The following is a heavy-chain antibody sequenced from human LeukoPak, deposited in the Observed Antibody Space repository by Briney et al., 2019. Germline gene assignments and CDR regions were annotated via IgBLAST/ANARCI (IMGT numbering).Heavy chain of an antibody. CDR1: GFTFSTYG. Sequence: GRSLRLSCAASGFTFSTYGMHWVRQAPGKGLEWVAVISSDGSNKYYADSVKGRFTISRDNSKNTLYLQMNSLRAEDTAVYYCARRAYGSGSSYFDYWGQGTLVTVSS. CDR2: ISSDGSNK. CDR3: ARRAYGSGSSYFDY. J-gene: IGHJ4*02. V-gene: IGHV3-30*03. D-gene: IGHD3-10*01.